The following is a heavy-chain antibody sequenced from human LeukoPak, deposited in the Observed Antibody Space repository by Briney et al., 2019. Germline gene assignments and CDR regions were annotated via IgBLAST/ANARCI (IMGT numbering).Heavy chain of an antibody. V-gene: IGHV6-1*01. Sequence: SQTLSLTCAISGDSVSSNSAAWNWIRQSPSRGLEWLGRTYYRSKWYNDYAVSVKSRITINPDTSKNQFSLKLSSVTAADTAIYYCARGDCSASNCYGYYYYYVGVWGKGTTVTVSS. J-gene: IGHJ6*03. CDR2: TYYRSKWYN. CDR3: ARGDCSASNCYGYYYYYVGV. CDR1: GDSVSSNSAA. D-gene: IGHD2-2*01.